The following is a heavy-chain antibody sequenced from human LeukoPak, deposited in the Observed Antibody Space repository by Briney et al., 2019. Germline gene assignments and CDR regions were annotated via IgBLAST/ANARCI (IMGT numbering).Heavy chain of an antibody. V-gene: IGHV4-59*01. CDR1: GGSISPYY. J-gene: IGHJ4*02. CDR3: ARDATSSGSYSN. Sequence: SETLSLTCNVSGGSISPYYWNWIRQPPGKGLEWIGYSDHRGSTNYNPSLKSRLTISVDTPNNLFSLRLTSVTAADTAVYYCARDATSSGSYSNWGQGTLVTVSS. D-gene: IGHD1-26*01. CDR2: SDHRGST.